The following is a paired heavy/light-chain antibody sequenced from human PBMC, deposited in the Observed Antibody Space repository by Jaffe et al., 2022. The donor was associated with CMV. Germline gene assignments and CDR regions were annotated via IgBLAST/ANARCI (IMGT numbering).Light chain of an antibody. CDR2: KDS. J-gene: IGLJ1*01. Sequence: SYALTQPPSVSVSPGQTARITCSGDALAKKYAYWYQQKPGQAPVLIIYKDSERPSGIPERFSGSSSGTTVTLTISGVQAEDEADYYCQSADTSDTSYYVFGTGTKVTVL. CDR3: QSADTSDTSYYV. CDR1: ALAKKY. V-gene: IGLV3-25*03.
Heavy chain of an antibody. D-gene: IGHD3-22*01. CDR2: ISSNGGYE. CDR3: ARDDSTQEYLPY. V-gene: IGHV3-21*01. Sequence: EVQLVESGGGLVKPGGSLRLSCAASGFTFSSYSMHWVRQAPGKGLEWVSSISSNGGYELYIDSVKGRFIVSRDNAKKSLYLQMNSLRVEDTAVYFCARDDSTQEYLPYWGQGTLVTVSS. J-gene: IGHJ1*01. CDR1: GFTFSSYS.